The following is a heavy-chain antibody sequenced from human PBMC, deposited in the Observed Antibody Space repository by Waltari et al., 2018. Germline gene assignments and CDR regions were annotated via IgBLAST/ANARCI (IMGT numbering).Heavy chain of an antibody. CDR2: ISSSSSYI. Sequence: GFTFSSYSMNWVRQAPGKGLEWVSSISSSSSYIYYADSVKGRFTISRDNAKNSLYLQMNSLRAEDTAVYYCASGNLYSSGWYGGGLDYWGQGTLVTVSS. D-gene: IGHD6-19*01. J-gene: IGHJ4*02. CDR1: GFTFSSYS. CDR3: ASGNLYSSGWYGGGLDY. V-gene: IGHV3-21*01.